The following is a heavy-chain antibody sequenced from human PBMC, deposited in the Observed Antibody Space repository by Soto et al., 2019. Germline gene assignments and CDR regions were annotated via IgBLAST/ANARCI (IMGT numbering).Heavy chain of an antibody. Sequence: QVQLVESGGGVVQPGRSLRLSCAASGFTFSSYAMHWVRQAPGKGLEWVAVISYDGSNKYYADSVKGRFTISRDNSKNTLYLQMNSLRAEDTAVYYCARGQYSSSPKWYYYYGMDVWGQGTTVTVSS. CDR1: GFTFSSYA. CDR3: ARGQYSSSPKWYYYYGMDV. CDR2: ISYDGSNK. V-gene: IGHV3-30-3*01. D-gene: IGHD6-6*01. J-gene: IGHJ6*02.